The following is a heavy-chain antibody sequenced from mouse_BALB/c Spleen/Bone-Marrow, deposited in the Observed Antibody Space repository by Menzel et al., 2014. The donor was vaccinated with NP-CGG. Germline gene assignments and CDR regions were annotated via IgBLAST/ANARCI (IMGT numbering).Heavy chain of an antibody. Sequence: QLQPSGAELVKPGASVKLSCTASGFNIKDTYMHWVKQRPEQGLEWIGRIDPANGNTKYDPKFQGKATITADTSSNTAYLQLSSLTSEDTAVYYCAMYYYGSSLFAYWVQGTLITVPA. J-gene: IGHJ3*01. CDR3: AMYYYGSSLFAY. V-gene: IGHV14-3*02. CDR2: IDPANGNT. CDR1: GFNIKDTY. D-gene: IGHD1-1*01.